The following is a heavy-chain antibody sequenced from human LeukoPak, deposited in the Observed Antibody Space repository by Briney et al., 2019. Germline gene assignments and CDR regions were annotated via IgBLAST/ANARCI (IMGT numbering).Heavy chain of an antibody. J-gene: IGHJ4*02. Sequence: PGGSLRLSCAASGFTFSRYWMHWVRQAPGKGLVWVSRVNSDGSATSYADSVKGRFTISRDNAKNTLYLQINSLSAEDTAIYYCARETLAGFDYWGQGTLVTVSS. CDR2: VNSDGSAT. CDR3: ARETLAGFDY. CDR1: GFTFSRYW. D-gene: IGHD6-19*01. V-gene: IGHV3-74*01.